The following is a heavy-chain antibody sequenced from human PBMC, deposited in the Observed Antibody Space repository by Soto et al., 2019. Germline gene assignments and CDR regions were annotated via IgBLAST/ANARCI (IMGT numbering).Heavy chain of an antibody. Sequence: GGSLRLSCAASGFTFSSYAMSWVRQAPGKGLEWVSAISGSGGSTYYADSVKGRFTISRDSSKNTLYLQMNSLRAEDTAVYYCAKTDYYCSSTSCNWDYWGQGTLVTVSS. CDR2: ISGSGGST. CDR3: AKTDYYCSSTSCNWDY. CDR1: GFTFSSYA. J-gene: IGHJ4*02. D-gene: IGHD2-2*01. V-gene: IGHV3-23*01.